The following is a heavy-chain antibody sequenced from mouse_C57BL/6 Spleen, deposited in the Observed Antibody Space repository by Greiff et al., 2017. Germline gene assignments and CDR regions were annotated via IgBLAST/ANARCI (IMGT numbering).Heavy chain of an antibody. CDR3: VRVPSLFLRSYYSDY. D-gene: IGHD1-1*01. CDR2: ISDGGSYT. Sequence: EVKLLESGRGLVKPGGSLTLSCAASGITFSSSALSWVRQTPEKTLAWVAPISDGGSYTYYPDNVNGQFTIARDKAKNNLYMQMSHLMSEDTTMYYCVRVPSLFLRSYYSDYWGQGPTLTVSS. V-gene: IGHV5-4*03. J-gene: IGHJ2*01. CDR1: GITFSSSA.